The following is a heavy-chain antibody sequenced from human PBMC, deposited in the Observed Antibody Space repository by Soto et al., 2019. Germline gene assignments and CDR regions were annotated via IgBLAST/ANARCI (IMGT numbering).Heavy chain of an antibody. D-gene: IGHD4-17*01. CDR1: GFTFSSYA. J-gene: IGHJ1*01. CDR3: AKDLGLYGDYRAEYFQH. Sequence: SLRLSCAASGFTFSSYAMSWVRQAPGKGLEWVSAISGSGGSTYYADSVKGRFTISRDNSKNTLYLQMNSLRAEDTAVYYCAKDLGLYGDYRAEYFQHWGQGTLVTVSS. CDR2: ISGSGGST. V-gene: IGHV3-23*01.